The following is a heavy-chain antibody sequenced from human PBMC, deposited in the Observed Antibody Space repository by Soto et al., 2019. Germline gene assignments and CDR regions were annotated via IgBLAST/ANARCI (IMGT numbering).Heavy chain of an antibody. CDR1: GFSLSTSGVG. V-gene: IGHV2-5*02. CDR3: EQTERSSVHDY. CDR2: IYWDDDK. D-gene: IGHD3-16*02. J-gene: IGHJ4*02. Sequence: SGPTLVNPTQTLTLTCTFSGFSLSTSGVGVGWIRQPPGKALEWLALIYWDDDKRYSPSLKSRLTITKDTSKNQVVLTMTNMEPVETETYYCEQTERSSVHDYWGQVTLVTVSA.